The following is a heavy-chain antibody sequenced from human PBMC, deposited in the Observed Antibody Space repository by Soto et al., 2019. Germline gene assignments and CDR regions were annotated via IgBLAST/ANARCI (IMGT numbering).Heavy chain of an antibody. Sequence: SETLSLTCTVSGGSISSSSYYWGWIRQPPGKGLEWIGSIYYSGSTYYNPSLKSRVTISVDTSKNQFSLKLSSVTAADTAVYYCARLTVDIVGHHLFDYWGQGTLVTVSS. CDR2: IYYSGST. CDR1: GGSISSSSYY. J-gene: IGHJ4*02. CDR3: ARLTVDIVGHHLFDY. D-gene: IGHD5-12*01. V-gene: IGHV4-39*01.